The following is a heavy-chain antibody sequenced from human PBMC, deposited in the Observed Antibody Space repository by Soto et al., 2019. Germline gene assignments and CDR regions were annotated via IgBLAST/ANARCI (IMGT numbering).Heavy chain of an antibody. Sequence: QLQLQESGPGLVKPSETLSLTCTVSGGSISSSSYYWGWIRQPPGKGLEWIGSIYYSGSTYYNPSLKSRVTISVDTSKNQFSLKLSSVTAADTAVYYCARQGEWIQLWLLFFDYWGQGTLVTVSS. CDR2: IYYSGST. D-gene: IGHD5-18*01. J-gene: IGHJ4*02. CDR3: ARQGEWIQLWLLFFDY. CDR1: GGSISSSSYY. V-gene: IGHV4-39*01.